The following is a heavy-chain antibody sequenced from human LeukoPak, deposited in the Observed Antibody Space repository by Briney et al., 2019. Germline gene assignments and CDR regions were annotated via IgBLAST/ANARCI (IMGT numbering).Heavy chain of an antibody. CDR3: ARDLKASFDY. V-gene: IGHV3-21*01. CDR2: ISSSSSYI. Sequence: PGRSLRLSCAASGFTFSSYSMNSVRQAPGKGLEWVSSISSSSSYIYYTDSVKGRFTISRDNAKNSLYLQMNSLRGEDTAVYYCARDLKASFDYWGQGTLVTVSS. J-gene: IGHJ4*02. CDR1: GFTFSSYS.